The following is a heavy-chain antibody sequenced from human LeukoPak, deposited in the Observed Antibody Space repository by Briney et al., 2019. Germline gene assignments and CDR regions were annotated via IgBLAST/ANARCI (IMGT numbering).Heavy chain of an antibody. D-gene: IGHD2-21*02. CDR1: GGSISSSLYY. CDR3: ARHGGQYCGGDCSNFDY. V-gene: IGHV4-39*01. CDR2: IYYSGST. J-gene: IGHJ4*02. Sequence: PSETLSLTCTVSGGSISSSLYYWGWIRQPPGKGLEWIGSIYYSGSTYYNPSLKSRVTILVDTSKSQFSLKLSSVTAADTAVYYCARHGGQYCGGDCSNFDYWGQGTLVTVSS.